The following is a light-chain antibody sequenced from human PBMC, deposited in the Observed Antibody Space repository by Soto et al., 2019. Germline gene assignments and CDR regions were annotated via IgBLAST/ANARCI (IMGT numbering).Light chain of an antibody. CDR1: SSDVGGYNY. V-gene: IGLV2-14*01. J-gene: IGLJ1*01. Sequence: QSALTQPASVSGSPGQSITISCIGTSSDVGGYNYVSWYQQHPGKAPKLMIYDVTVRPSGVSNRFSGSKSGNTASLTISGLQAEDEADYYCSSYTSINTLVFGTGTKVTVL. CDR3: SSYTSINTLV. CDR2: DVT.